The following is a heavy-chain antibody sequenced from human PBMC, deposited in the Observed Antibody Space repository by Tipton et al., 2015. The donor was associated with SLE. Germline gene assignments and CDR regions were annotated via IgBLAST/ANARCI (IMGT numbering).Heavy chain of an antibody. V-gene: IGHV3-30*18. Sequence: QLVQSGGGVVQPGRSLRLSCAASGFTFSSYGMHWVRQAPGKGLEWVAVISYDGSNKYYADSVKGRFTISRDNSKNTLYLQMNSLRAEDTAVYYCAKVKMGSMTTVTYFDYWGQGTLVTVSS. D-gene: IGHD4-11*01. CDR3: AKVKMGSMTTVTYFDY. CDR2: ISYDGSNK. J-gene: IGHJ4*02. CDR1: GFTFSSYG.